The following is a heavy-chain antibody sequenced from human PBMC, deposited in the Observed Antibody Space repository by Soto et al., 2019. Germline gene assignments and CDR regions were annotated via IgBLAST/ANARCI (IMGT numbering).Heavy chain of an antibody. CDR2: IYHSGST. Sequence: SETLSLTCAVSGGSISSGGYSWSWIRQPPGKGLEWIGYIYHSGSTSYNPSLKSRVTISVDRSKNQFSLKLSSVTAADTAVYYCSRSETTVTLYDYCGQGTLVTVSS. CDR3: SRSETTVTLYDY. J-gene: IGHJ4*02. D-gene: IGHD4-17*01. V-gene: IGHV4-30-2*01. CDR1: GGSISSGGYS.